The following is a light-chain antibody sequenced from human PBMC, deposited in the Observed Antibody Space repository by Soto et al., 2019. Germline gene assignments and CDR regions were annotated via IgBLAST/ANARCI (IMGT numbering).Light chain of an antibody. CDR2: AAS. CDR3: QQFNSEPFT. Sequence: DIQLTQSPSFLSASVGDRVTITCRASQGITNDLAWYQQKPGKAPKLLIYAASSLQRGVPSTFSGSGFGTEFTLTISSLQPEDFATYFCQQFNSEPFTFGPGTTVDFK. V-gene: IGKV1-9*01. J-gene: IGKJ3*01. CDR1: QGITND.